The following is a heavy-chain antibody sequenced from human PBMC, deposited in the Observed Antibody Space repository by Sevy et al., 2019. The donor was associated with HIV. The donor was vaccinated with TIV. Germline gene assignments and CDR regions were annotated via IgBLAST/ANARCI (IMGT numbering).Heavy chain of an antibody. CDR3: ARRYFDL. CDR2: IRQDGNEI. V-gene: IGHV3-7*03. J-gene: IGHJ4*02. CDR1: GFTFDMYW. Sequence: GGSLRLSCDASGFTFDMYWMQWVRQAPGKGLEWVANIRQDGNEIYYAASVRGRFTISRDNGKGSLYLQMNNLRVEDTATYYCARRYFDLWGQGTLVTVSS.